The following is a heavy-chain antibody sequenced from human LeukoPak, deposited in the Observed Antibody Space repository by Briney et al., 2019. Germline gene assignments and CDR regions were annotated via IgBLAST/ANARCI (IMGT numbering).Heavy chain of an antibody. CDR3: ARSYDSSGAGWFDY. J-gene: IGHJ4*02. V-gene: IGHV4-59*01. Sequence: SETLSLTCTVSGGSISSYYWSWIRQPPGKGLEWIGYIYCSGSTNYNPSLKSRVTISVDTSKNQFSLKLSSVTAADTAVYYCARSYDSSGAGWFDYWGQGTLVTVSS. D-gene: IGHD3-22*01. CDR1: GGSISSYY. CDR2: IYCSGST.